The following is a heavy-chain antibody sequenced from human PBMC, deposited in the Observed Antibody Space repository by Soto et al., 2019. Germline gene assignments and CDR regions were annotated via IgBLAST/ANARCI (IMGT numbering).Heavy chain of an antibody. CDR3: ARQEDYDFWSGYPNWFDP. CDR1: GGSISSYY. CDR2: IYYSGST. Sequence: PSETLSLTCTVSGGSISSYYWSWIRQPPGKGLEWIGYIYYSGSTNYNPSLKSRVTISVDTSKNQFSLKLSSVTAADTAVYYCARQEDYDFWSGYPNWFDPWGQGTLVTVSS. D-gene: IGHD3-3*01. V-gene: IGHV4-59*01. J-gene: IGHJ5*02.